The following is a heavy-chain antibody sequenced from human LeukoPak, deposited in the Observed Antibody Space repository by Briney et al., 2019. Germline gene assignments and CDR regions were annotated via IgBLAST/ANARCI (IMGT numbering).Heavy chain of an antibody. D-gene: IGHD6-19*01. J-gene: IGHJ5*02. CDR2: TYYRSKWYN. CDR3: AREQLVAGPPFDP. V-gene: IGHV6-1*01. CDR1: GDSVSSNSAA. Sequence: SQTLSLTCAISGDSVSSNSAAWNWIRQSPSRGLEWLGRTYYRSKWYNDYAVSVKSRITINPDTSKNQFSLKLSSVTAADTAVYYCAREQLVAGPPFDPWGQGTLVTVSS.